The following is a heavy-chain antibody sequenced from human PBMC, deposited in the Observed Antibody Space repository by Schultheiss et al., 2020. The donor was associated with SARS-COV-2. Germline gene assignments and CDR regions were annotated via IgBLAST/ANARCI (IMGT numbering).Heavy chain of an antibody. CDR2: INQDGREQ. V-gene: IGHV3-7*01. J-gene: IGHJ3*02. D-gene: IGHD3-3*01. Sequence: GGSLRLSCAASGFTFSSYRMNWVRQSPGKGLEWVANINQDGREQHYVDSVKGRFTISRDNAKNSLYLQMNSLRVEDTAVYYCARHRGYYDFWSGYSVDAFDIWGQGTMVTVSS. CDR1: GFTFSSYR. CDR3: ARHRGYYDFWSGYSVDAFDI.